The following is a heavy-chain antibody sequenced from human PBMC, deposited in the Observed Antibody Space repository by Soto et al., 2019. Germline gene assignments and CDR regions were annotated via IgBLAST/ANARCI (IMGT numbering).Heavy chain of an antibody. CDR2: IYYSGST. CDR3: ARGAYYYGSGSDY. Sequence: QVQLQESGPGLVKPSQTLSLTCTVSGGSIASGDYYWSWIRQPPGKGLEWIGYIYYSGSTYYSPSLKSRVTISVDTSTNHFSLKLSSVTAADPAVYYCARGAYYYGSGSDYWGQGTLVTVSS. CDR1: GGSIASGDYY. V-gene: IGHV4-30-4*01. J-gene: IGHJ4*02. D-gene: IGHD3-10*01.